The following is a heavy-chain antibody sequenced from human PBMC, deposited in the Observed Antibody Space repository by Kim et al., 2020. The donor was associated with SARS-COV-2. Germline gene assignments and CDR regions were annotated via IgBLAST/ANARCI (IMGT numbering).Heavy chain of an antibody. V-gene: IGHV3-21*01. CDR2: ISSRGTYI. CDR3: ARGFRGYFDWTDPHDAFD. CDR1: GFPFDYS. J-gene: IGHJ3*02. D-gene: IGHD3-9*01. Sequence: GGSLRLSCTASGFPFDYSMNWVRQAPGKGLEWVSSISSRGTYIYYVDSVKGRFTISRDNAKNSLYLQMNSLRGDDTAVYYCARGFRGYFDWTDPHDAFD.